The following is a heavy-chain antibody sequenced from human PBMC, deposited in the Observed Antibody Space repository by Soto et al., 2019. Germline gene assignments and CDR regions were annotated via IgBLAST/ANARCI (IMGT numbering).Heavy chain of an antibody. CDR3: VRDGDGFDFDY. CDR1: GFTFSRYW. D-gene: IGHD5-12*01. V-gene: IGHV3-74*01. CDR2: IYRDGSGT. Sequence: EVQLVESGGGLVQPGGSLRLSCGASGFTFSRYWMHWVRQAPGKGLDWVSRIYRDGSGTDYADSVRGRFTMSRDNAKNTLYLQMNRLSAEDTALYYCVRDGDGFDFDYWGQGALVIVSS. J-gene: IGHJ4*02.